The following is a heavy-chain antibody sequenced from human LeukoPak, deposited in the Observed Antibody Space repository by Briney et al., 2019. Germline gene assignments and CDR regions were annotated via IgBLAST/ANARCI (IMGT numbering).Heavy chain of an antibody. Sequence: GGSLRLSCAASGFIVSSNYMSWVRQAPGKGLEWVSVIYSGGSTKYADSVKGRFTISRDNSKNTLYLQMNSLRAEDTAVYYCVRDSRNCGGDCYAFDIWGQGTMVSVPS. CDR2: IYSGGST. D-gene: IGHD2-21*02. CDR1: GFIVSSNY. CDR3: VRDSRNCGGDCYAFDI. V-gene: IGHV3-53*01. J-gene: IGHJ3*02.